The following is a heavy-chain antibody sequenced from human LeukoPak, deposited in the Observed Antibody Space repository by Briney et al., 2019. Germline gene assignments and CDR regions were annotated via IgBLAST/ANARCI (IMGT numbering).Heavy chain of an antibody. J-gene: IGHJ4*02. CDR2: IYYSGST. V-gene: IGHV4-39*07. CDR1: GGSINSSSYY. Sequence: SETLSLTCTVSGGSINSSSYYWGWIRQPPGKGLEWIGSIYYSGSTYYNPSLKSRVTISVDTSKNQFSLKLSSVTAADTAVYYCARVVITYYFDYWGQGTLVTVSS. CDR3: ARVVITYYFDY. D-gene: IGHD3-22*01.